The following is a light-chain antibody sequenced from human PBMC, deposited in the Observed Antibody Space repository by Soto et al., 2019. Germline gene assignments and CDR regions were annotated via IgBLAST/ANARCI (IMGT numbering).Light chain of an antibody. CDR2: SDN. J-gene: IGLJ3*02. CDR3: AAWDDSLNGSNWV. Sequence: QSVLTRPPSAPGTPGQRVTISCSGSSSNIGSNTVNWYQQLPGTAPKLLIYSDNQRPSGVPDRFSGSKSGTSASLAISGLQSEDEADYYCAAWDDSLNGSNWVFGGGTKVTVL. V-gene: IGLV1-44*01. CDR1: SSNIGSNT.